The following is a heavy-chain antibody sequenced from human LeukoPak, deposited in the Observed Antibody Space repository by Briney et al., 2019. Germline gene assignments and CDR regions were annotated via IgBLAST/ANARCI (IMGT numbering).Heavy chain of an antibody. CDR3: AKVSQGYFQH. Sequence: QSGGPLRLSCAPSGFTFSNYWMSWVRQTPGKGLEWVPNIKQNGSEKYEVDSVKGQFTISRDNSKNSLYLQMNSLRAEDTALYYCAKVSQGYFQHWGQGTLVTVSS. V-gene: IGHV3-7*03. CDR1: GFTFSNYW. J-gene: IGHJ1*01. CDR2: IKQNGSEK.